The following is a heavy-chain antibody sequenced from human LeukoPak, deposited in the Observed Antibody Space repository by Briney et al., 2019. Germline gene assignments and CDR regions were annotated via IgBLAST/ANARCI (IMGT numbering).Heavy chain of an antibody. V-gene: IGHV3-48*01. Sequence: PGGSLRLSCAASGFTFSSYSMNWVRQAPGKGLEWVSYISSSSSTIYYADSVKGRFTISRDNAKNSLYLQMNSLRAEDTAVYYCARDSSFTYYDFWSGYYPSGDYWGQGTLVTVSS. J-gene: IGHJ4*02. D-gene: IGHD3-3*01. CDR2: ISSSSSTI. CDR3: ARDSSFTYYDFWSGYYPSGDY. CDR1: GFTFSSYS.